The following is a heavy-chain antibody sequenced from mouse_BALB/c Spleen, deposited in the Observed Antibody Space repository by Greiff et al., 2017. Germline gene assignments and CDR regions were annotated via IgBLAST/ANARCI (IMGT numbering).Heavy chain of an antibody. CDR2: IWGDGST. D-gene: IGHD1-1*01. J-gene: IGHJ4*01. CDR1: GFSLTGYG. CDR3: ARRGYGSRRAMDY. V-gene: IGHV2-6-7*01. Sequence: QVQLKESGPGLVAPSQSLSITCTVSGFSLTGYGVNWVRQPPGKGLEWLGMIWGDGSTDYNSALKSRLSISKDNSKSQVFLKMNSLQTDDTARYYCARRGYGSRRAMDYWGQGTSVTVSS.